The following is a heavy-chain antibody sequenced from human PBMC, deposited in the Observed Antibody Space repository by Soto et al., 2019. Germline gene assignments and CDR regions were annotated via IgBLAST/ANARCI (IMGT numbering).Heavy chain of an antibody. D-gene: IGHD1-26*01. CDR2: IIGSGGST. CDR3: AKGADRLEWELRALNAFDI. J-gene: IGHJ3*02. CDR1: GFTFSSYA. Sequence: EVQLLESGGGLVQPGGSLRLSCAASGFTFSSYAMSWVRQAPGQGLEWVSAIIGSGGSTYYADSVKGRFTISRDNSKNTLYLQMNSLRADDTAVYYCAKGADRLEWELRALNAFDIWCQGTMVTVSS. V-gene: IGHV3-23*01.